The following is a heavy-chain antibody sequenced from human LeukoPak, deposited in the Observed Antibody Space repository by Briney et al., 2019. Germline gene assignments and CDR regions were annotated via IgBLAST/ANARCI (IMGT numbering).Heavy chain of an antibody. J-gene: IGHJ4*02. CDR2: IIPIFGTA. D-gene: IGHD6-13*01. CDR3: ARLGTYSSSWYGSFDY. CDR1: GGTFSSYA. V-gene: IGHV1-69*13. Sequence: SVKVSCKASGGTFSSYAISWARQAPGQGLEWMGGIIPIFGTANYAQKFQGRVTITADESTSTAYMELSSLRSEDTAVYYCARLGTYSSSWYGSFDYWGQGTLVTVSS.